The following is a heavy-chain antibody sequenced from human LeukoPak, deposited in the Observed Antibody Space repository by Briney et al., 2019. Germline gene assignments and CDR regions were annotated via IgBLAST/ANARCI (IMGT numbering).Heavy chain of an antibody. Sequence: ASVKVSCKASGYTFTSYGISWVRQAPGQGLEWMGWISAYNGNTNYAQKFQGRVTMTRDTSISTAYMELSRLRSDDTAVYYCARDWGAYYYESGTLSHFDYWGQGTLVTVSS. CDR1: GYTFTSYG. V-gene: IGHV1-18*01. D-gene: IGHD3-10*01. CDR2: ISAYNGNT. J-gene: IGHJ4*02. CDR3: ARDWGAYYYESGTLSHFDY.